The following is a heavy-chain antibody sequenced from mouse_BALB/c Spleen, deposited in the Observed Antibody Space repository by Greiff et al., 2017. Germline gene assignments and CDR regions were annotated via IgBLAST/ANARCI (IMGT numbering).Heavy chain of an antibody. V-gene: IGHV5-6-5*01. CDR3: ARVGTMITYFDY. Sequence: EVQLVESGGGLVKPGGSLKLSCAASGFTFSSYAMSWVRQTPEKRLEWVASISSGGSTYYPDSVKGRFTISRDNARNILYLQMSSLRSEDTAMYYCARVGTMITYFDYWGQGTTLTVSS. CDR2: ISSGGST. D-gene: IGHD2-4*01. J-gene: IGHJ2*01. CDR1: GFTFSSYA.